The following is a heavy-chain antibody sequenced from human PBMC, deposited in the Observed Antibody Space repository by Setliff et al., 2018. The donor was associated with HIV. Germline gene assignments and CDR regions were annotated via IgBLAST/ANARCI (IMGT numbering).Heavy chain of an antibody. CDR1: GGSFSGYY. CDR2: INHSGST. V-gene: IGHV4-34*01. J-gene: IGHJ4*02. CDR3: AAWGPRYSYAPYFFDS. D-gene: IGHD5-18*01. Sequence: SETLSLTCAVYGGSFSGYYWTWIRQPPGKGLEWIGEINHSGSTNYSPSPKSRVTISVDASRNQFSLRLSSVTAADTAVYYCAAWGPRYSYAPYFFDSWGQGTLVTVSS.